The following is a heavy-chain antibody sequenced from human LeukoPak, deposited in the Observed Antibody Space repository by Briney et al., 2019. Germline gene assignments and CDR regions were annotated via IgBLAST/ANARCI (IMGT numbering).Heavy chain of an antibody. J-gene: IGHJ4*02. CDR3: ASSRYDSSGYYGIIAY. Sequence: PGGSLRLSCVASGFTFSSYSMNCVRPAPGKGLEWVSSITRSSNYIYYADSVKGRFTISRDNAKNSLYMQMNSLRAEDTAVYYCASSRYDSSGYYGIIAYWGQGTLVTVSS. D-gene: IGHD3-22*01. V-gene: IGHV3-21*01. CDR2: ITRSSNYI. CDR1: GFTFSSYS.